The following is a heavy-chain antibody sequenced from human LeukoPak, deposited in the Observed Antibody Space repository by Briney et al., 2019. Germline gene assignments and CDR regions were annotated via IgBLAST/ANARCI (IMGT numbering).Heavy chain of an antibody. J-gene: IGHJ4*02. Sequence: PGGSLRLSCATSGFTFDDYAMHWVRQAPGKGLEWVSGISWNSGSIGYADSVKGRFTISRDNAKNSLYLQMNSLRAEDMVLYYCAKAHSSSGWYYFDYWGQGTLVTVSS. CDR1: GFTFDDYA. CDR3: AKAHSSSGWYYFDY. D-gene: IGHD6-19*01. V-gene: IGHV3-9*03. CDR2: ISWNSGSI.